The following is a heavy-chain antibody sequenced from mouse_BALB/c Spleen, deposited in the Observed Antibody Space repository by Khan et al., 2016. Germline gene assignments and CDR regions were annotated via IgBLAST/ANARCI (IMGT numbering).Heavy chain of an antibody. CDR3: VCFGNSFAY. CDR1: GYSITSDYS. CDR2: IHYSGST. Sequence: EVQLQESGPDLVKPSQSLSLTCTVTGYSITSDYSWHWIRQFPGNKLEWMAYIHYSGSTNYTPSLKSRISSTRDTSKNQFFLQLNSVTTENTATXYCVCFGNSFAYWGQGTTLTVSS. D-gene: IGHD1-1*02. J-gene: IGHJ2*01. V-gene: IGHV3-1*02.